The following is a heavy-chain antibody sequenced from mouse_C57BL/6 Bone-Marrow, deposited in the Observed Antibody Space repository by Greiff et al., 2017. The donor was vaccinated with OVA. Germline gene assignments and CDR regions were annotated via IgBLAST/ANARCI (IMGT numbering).Heavy chain of an antibody. CDR3: ARPHYYGSSYFDY. V-gene: IGHV1-20*01. D-gene: IGHD1-1*01. J-gene: IGHJ2*01. Sequence: VQLKQSGPELVKPGDSVKISCKASGYSFTGYFMNWVMQSHGKSLEWIGRISPYNGDTFYNQKFKGKATLTVDKSSSTAHMELRSLTSEDSAVYYCARPHYYGSSYFDYWGQGTTLTVSS. CDR1: GYSFTGYF. CDR2: ISPYNGDT.